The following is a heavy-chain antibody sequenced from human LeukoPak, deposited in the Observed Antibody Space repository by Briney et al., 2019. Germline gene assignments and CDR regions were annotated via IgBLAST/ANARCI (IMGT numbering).Heavy chain of an antibody. D-gene: IGHD2-2*02. Sequence: SETLSLTCTVSGGSMSNYYWSWIRQPPGKGLEWIGEINHSGSTNYNPSLKSRVTISVDTSKNQFSLKLSSVTAADTAVYYCARGVGGYCSSTSCYKVDWFDPWGQGTLVTVSS. CDR2: INHSGST. V-gene: IGHV4-34*01. J-gene: IGHJ5*02. CDR1: GGSMSNYY. CDR3: ARGVGGYCSSTSCYKVDWFDP.